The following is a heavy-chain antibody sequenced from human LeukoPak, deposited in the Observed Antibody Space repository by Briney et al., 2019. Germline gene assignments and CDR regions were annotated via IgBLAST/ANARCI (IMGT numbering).Heavy chain of an antibody. Sequence: SETLSLTCAVYGGSFSGYYWSWIRQPPGKGLEWIGEINHSGSTNYNPSLKSRVTISVDTSKNQSSLKLSSVTAADTAVYYCARGGIFGVVKKIKNYFDSWGPGTLVTVSS. CDR2: INHSGST. J-gene: IGHJ4*02. D-gene: IGHD3-3*01. CDR1: GGSFSGYY. CDR3: ARGGIFGVVKKIKNYFDS. V-gene: IGHV4-34*01.